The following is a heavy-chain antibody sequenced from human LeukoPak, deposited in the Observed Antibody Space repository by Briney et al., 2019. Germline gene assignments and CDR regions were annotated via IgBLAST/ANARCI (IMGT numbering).Heavy chain of an antibody. V-gene: IGHV3-7*01. CDR1: GFTFSSYW. J-gene: IGHJ6*03. D-gene: IGHD3-3*01. CDR2: IKQDGSEK. CDR3: ARVVGYDFWSGYSSYYYYYMDV. Sequence: GGSLRLSCAASGFTFSSYWMSWVRQAPGKGLEWVANIKQDGSEKYYVDSVKGRFTISRDNAKNSLYLQMNSLRAEDTAVYYCARVVGYDFWSGYSSYYYYYMDVWGKGTTVTVSS.